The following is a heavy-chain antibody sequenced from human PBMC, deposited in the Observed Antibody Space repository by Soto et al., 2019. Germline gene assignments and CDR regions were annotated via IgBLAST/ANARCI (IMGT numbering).Heavy chain of an antibody. D-gene: IGHD3-22*01. J-gene: IGHJ6*02. CDR1: GFTFSTYS. CDR2: IYGNGGGT. V-gene: IGHV3-23*01. Sequence: PGGSLRLSCAGSGFTFSTYSMNWVRQAPGKGLEWVSGIYGNGGGTFYADSVKGRFTISRDNSKNTLYLQMNSLRAEDTAVYYCAKDSSGPYYYYGMDVWGQGTTVTVSS. CDR3: AKDSSGPYYYYGMDV.